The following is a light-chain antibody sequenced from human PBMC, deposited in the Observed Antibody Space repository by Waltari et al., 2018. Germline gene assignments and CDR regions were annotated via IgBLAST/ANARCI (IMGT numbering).Light chain of an antibody. CDR1: QSVKNN. V-gene: IGKV1-5*03. CDR3: QEYDTLPVT. Sequence: DIQMTQSPSTLSASVGDRVTITCRASQSVKNNFAWYQQKPGKAPKVLIHKASRLESGVPSRFSGRGYGTEFTLTISSLQPDDFATYYCQEYDTLPVTFGGGTKVEIK. CDR2: KAS. J-gene: IGKJ4*01.